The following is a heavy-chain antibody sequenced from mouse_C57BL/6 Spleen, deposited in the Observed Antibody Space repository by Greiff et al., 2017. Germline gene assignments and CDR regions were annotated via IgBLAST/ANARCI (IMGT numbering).Heavy chain of an antibody. CDR3: ARDYGNSYYYAMDY. Sequence: EVQLQQSGPELVKPGASVQMSCKASGYTFTDYNMHWVKQSHGKSLEWIGYINPNNGGTSYNQKFKGKATLTVDKSSSTAYMELRSLTSEDSAVYYCARDYGNSYYYAMDYWGQGTSVTVSS. V-gene: IGHV1-22*01. D-gene: IGHD2-1*01. CDR1: GYTFTDYN. CDR2: INPNNGGT. J-gene: IGHJ4*01.